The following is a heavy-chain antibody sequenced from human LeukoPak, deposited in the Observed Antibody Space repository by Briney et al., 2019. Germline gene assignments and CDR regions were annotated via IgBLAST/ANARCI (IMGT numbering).Heavy chain of an antibody. J-gene: IGHJ5*02. Sequence: SQTLSLTCAISGDSVSSDSAAWNWIRQSPSRGLEWLGRTFYRSKWYNDYAVSVQSRMTVNPDTSKNQFSLQLESMTPEDTAVYYCARSINNWFDPWGQGTLVTVSS. CDR3: ARSINNWFDP. D-gene: IGHD1-14*01. CDR2: TFYRSKWYN. CDR1: GDSVSSDSAA. V-gene: IGHV6-1*01.